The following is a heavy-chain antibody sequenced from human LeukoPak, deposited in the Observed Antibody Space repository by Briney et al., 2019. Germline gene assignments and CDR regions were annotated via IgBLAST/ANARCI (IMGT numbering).Heavy chain of an antibody. D-gene: IGHD3-3*02. CDR1: GFTLSSFW. J-gene: IGHJ4*02. Sequence: GGSLRLSCAASGFTLSSFWMNWVRQAPGKGLEWVANIKKDGSEKYYVDSVKGRFTISRDNAKSSLYLQMNSPRAEDTAVYYCVRASSNDYWGQGTLVTVSS. CDR2: IKKDGSEK. CDR3: VRASSNDY. V-gene: IGHV3-7*01.